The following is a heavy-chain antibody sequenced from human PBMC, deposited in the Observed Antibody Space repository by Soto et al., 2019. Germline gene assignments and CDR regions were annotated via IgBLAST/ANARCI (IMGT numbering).Heavy chain of an antibody. Sequence: SDTLSLTCAVYGGSFSGYYWSWIRQPPGKGLEWIGEINHSGSTNYNPSLKSRVTISVDTSKNQFSLKLSSVTAADTAVYYCARVDYGSGSYLPSCFDYWGQGTLVTVS. V-gene: IGHV4-34*01. D-gene: IGHD3-10*01. CDR2: INHSGST. J-gene: IGHJ4*02. CDR3: ARVDYGSGSYLPSCFDY. CDR1: GGSFSGYY.